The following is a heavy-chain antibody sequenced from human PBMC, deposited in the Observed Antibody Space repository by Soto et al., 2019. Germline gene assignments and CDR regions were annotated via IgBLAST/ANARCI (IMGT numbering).Heavy chain of an antibody. V-gene: IGHV1-46*01. J-gene: IGHJ4*02. CDR1: GDTFTDYY. D-gene: IGHD2-21*02. Sequence: QVQLMQSGAEVKKPGASVKVSCKASGDTFTDYYIHWVRQAPGQGLEWMGTVNPSGGHTTYAQHFLGRVTITRDTSTSTLYMELTSLTSDDTAIYYRARGGHVVVVTAALDYWGQGTLVTVSS. CDR3: ARGGHVVVVTAALDY. CDR2: VNPSGGHT.